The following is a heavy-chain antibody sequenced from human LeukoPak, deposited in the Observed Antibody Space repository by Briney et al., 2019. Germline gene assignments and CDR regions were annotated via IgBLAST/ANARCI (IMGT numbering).Heavy chain of an antibody. D-gene: IGHD4-23*01. J-gene: IGHJ4*02. V-gene: IGHV4-4*02. CDR3: ARNAGNSDVDY. CDR1: GGSIAGSNW. Sequence: QSAQTLSLTCAVSGGSIAGSNWGTWVRQPPGKGLEWIGEIYHSGSTNYNPSLKSRVTISVDKSNNQFSLKLNSMTAADTAVYYCARNAGNSDVDYWGQGILVTVSS. CDR2: IYHSGST.